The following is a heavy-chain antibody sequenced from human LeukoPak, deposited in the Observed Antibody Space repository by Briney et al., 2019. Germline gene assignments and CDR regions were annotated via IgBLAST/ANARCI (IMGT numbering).Heavy chain of an antibody. V-gene: IGHV3-23*01. D-gene: IGHD3-10*01. Sequence: GGSLRLSCAASGFTFSSYAMSWVRQAPGKGLEWVSAISGSGGSTYYADSVKGRFTISRDNSKNTLYLQMNSLRAEDTAVYYCAKDLSSKYYGSGSQYDYYYYGMDVGGQGTTVTVSS. CDR1: GFTFSSYA. J-gene: IGHJ6*02. CDR2: ISGSGGST. CDR3: AKDLSSKYYGSGSQYDYYYYGMDV.